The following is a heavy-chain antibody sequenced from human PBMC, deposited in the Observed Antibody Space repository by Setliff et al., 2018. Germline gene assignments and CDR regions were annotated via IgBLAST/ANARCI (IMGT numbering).Heavy chain of an antibody. CDR1: GGSISSHY. J-gene: IGHJ4*02. V-gene: IGHV3-53*01. CDR2: IYYSGST. D-gene: IGHD3-22*01. Sequence: LTCTVSGGSISSHYWSWIRQPPGKGLEWIGSIYYSGSTYYADSVKGRFTISRDNSKNTLYLQLNSLRAEDTAIYYCAGGYPSNFDYWGQGTLVTVSS. CDR3: AGGYPSNFDY.